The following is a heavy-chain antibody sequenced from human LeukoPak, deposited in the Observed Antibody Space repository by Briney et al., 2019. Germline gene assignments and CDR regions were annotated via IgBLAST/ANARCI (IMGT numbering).Heavy chain of an antibody. V-gene: IGHV1-69*13. CDR1: GGSFSSYA. D-gene: IGHD1-26*01. J-gene: IGHJ5*02. Sequence: SVKVSCKASGGSFSSYAISWVRQAPGQGLEWMRGIIPIFGTANYAQKFQGRVTITADESTSTAYMELSSLRSEDTAVYYCARDTHSSGGSYYENGMVRSGNWFDPWGQGTLVTVSS. CDR3: ARDTHSSGGSYYENGMVRSGNWFDP. CDR2: IIPIFGTA.